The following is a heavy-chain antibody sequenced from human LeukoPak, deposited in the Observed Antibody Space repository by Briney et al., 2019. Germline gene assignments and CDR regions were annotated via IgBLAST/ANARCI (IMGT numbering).Heavy chain of an antibody. CDR2: ISYDGSNK. V-gene: IGHV3-30*18. J-gene: IGHJ4*02. Sequence: PGTSLRLSCAASGFIFSSYGMHWVRQAPGKGLEWVAVISYDGSNKYYADSVRGRFTISRDNSKNTLYLQMNSLRAEDTAVYYCAKDMVRGVIIGPDYFDYWGQGTLVTVSS. CDR1: GFIFSSYG. CDR3: AKDMVRGVIIGPDYFDY. D-gene: IGHD3-10*01.